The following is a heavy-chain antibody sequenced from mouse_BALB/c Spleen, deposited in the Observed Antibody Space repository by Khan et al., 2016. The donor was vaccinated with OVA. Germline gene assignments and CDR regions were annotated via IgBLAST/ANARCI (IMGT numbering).Heavy chain of an antibody. J-gene: IGHJ3*01. CDR2: INPNTYNI. CDR1: GYSFTAYY. CDR3: ARGYDFFAS. D-gene: IGHD2-14*01. V-gene: IGHV1-26*01. Sequence: EVELVESGPDLVKTGASVKISCMASGYSFTAYYMNWVRLSHGKSLECIGRINPNTYNINYNQKFKGKAILTVDTSSSTAYMELRSLTSEDSAVYCCARGYDFFASWGQGTLVTVSA.